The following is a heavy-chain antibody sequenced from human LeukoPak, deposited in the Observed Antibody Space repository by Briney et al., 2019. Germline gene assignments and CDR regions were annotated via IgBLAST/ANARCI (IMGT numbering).Heavy chain of an antibody. CDR1: GFTFNTYA. V-gene: IGHV3-23*01. J-gene: IGHJ4*02. Sequence: PGGSLRLSCTASGFTFNTYAMTWVRQAPGKGLEWVSTIGGGPVFYADSVKGRFTISRDNSKNTLYLQMNSLRAEDTAVYYCAKDGVEWELLRTGEFDYWGQGTLVTVSS. CDR2: IGGGPV. D-gene: IGHD1-26*01. CDR3: AKDGVEWELLRTGEFDY.